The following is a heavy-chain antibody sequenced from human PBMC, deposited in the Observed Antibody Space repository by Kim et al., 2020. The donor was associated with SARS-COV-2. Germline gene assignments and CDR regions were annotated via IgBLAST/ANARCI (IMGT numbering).Heavy chain of an antibody. D-gene: IGHD3-10*01. CDR2: INPSGGSA. J-gene: IGHJ6*02. V-gene: IGHV1-46*01. Sequence: ASVKVSCKTSGYTFTSFHMHWVRQSPGQGLEWMGVINPSGGSATYPQKFQGRVTITRDTSTTTVYMEVSSLRPEDTAVYYCAREAIRGYYGMDVWGQGTTVTVSS. CDR1: GYTFTSFH. CDR3: AREAIRGYYGMDV.